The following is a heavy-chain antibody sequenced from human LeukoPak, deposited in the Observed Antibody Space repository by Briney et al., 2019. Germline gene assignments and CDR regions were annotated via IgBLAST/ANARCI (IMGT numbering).Heavy chain of an antibody. J-gene: IGHJ4*02. D-gene: IGHD6-13*01. V-gene: IGHV1-69*13. CDR3: ARDYGRIAAAGQPFRDY. CDR2: IILTFGSA. CDR1: GGTFSNHA. Sequence: SVKVSCKASGGTFSNHAISWVRQVPGQGLEWMGGIILTFGSANYAQKFQGRVTITADESTSTAYMELSSLRYEDTAMYYCARDYGRIAAAGQPFRDYWGQGTLVTVSS.